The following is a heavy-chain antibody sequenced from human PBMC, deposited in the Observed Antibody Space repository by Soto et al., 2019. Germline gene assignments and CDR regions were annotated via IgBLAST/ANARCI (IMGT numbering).Heavy chain of an antibody. CDR1: GFTFSSYA. CDR3: AKGGDEVVATHKDAFDV. CDR2: LTGSGGTT. J-gene: IGHJ3*01. V-gene: IGHV3-23*01. D-gene: IGHD2-15*01. Sequence: EVQLLESGGGLVQPGGSLRLSCEASGFTFSSYAMSWVRQAPGKGLEWVSALTGSGGTTYYADSVKGRFTISRDNSKNTVYLQMNSLRAEDTAVYYCAKGGDEVVATHKDAFDVWGHGTMVTVSS.